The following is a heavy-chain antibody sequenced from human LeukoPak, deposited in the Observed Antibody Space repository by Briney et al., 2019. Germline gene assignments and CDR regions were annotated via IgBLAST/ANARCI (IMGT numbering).Heavy chain of an antibody. CDR3: ARAEEQRWGYVDY. CDR2: IKQDGSDK. Sequence: GGSLRLSCAASGFTSSTYWMTWVRQAPGKGLEWVANIKQDGSDKYYVDSVKGRLTISRDNAKSSLYLQMNSLRDEDTAVYYCARAEEQRWGYVDYWGQGTLVTVSS. CDR1: GFTSSTYW. V-gene: IGHV3-7*04. J-gene: IGHJ4*02. D-gene: IGHD5-24*01.